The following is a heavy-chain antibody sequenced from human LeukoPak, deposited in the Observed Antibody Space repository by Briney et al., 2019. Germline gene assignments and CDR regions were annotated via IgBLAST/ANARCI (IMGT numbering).Heavy chain of an antibody. D-gene: IGHD3-22*01. J-gene: IGHJ4*02. CDR1: GYTFTSYG. V-gene: IGHV1-18*01. Sequence: ASMKVSCKASGYTFTSYGISWVRQAPGQGLEWMGWISAYNGNTNYAQKLQGRVTMTTDTSTSTAYMELRSLRSDDTAVYYCARKRQYYYDSSGYPSSVDYWGQATLVTVSS. CDR2: ISAYNGNT. CDR3: ARKRQYYYDSSGYPSSVDY.